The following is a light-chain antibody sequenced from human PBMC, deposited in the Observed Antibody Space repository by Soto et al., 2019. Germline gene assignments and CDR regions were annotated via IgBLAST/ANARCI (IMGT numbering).Light chain of an antibody. V-gene: IGLV2-11*01. CDR3: CSYAGTYTYV. CDR2: DVT. CDR1: SSDVGGYDS. Sequence: QSVQTQPRSVSVSPGQSVTISCTGTSSDVGGYDSVSWYQQHPGKALKVMIFDVTKRPSGVPDRFSGSKSANTASLTISGLQAEDEADYYCCSYAGTYTYVFGTGTKVTVL. J-gene: IGLJ1*01.